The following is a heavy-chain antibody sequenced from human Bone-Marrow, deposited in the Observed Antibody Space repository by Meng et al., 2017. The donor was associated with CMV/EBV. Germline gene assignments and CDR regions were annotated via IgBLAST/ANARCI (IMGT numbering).Heavy chain of an antibody. V-gene: IGHV1-2*02. D-gene: IGHD3-3*01. J-gene: IGHJ4*02. Sequence: ASVKVSCKASGYTFTGYYMHWVRQAPGQGLEWMGWINPNSGGTNYAQKFQGRVTMTRDTSTSTVYMELSSLRSEDTAVYYCARDLTIFGVVTRTDYWGQGTLVTVSS. CDR1: GYTFTGYY. CDR3: ARDLTIFGVVTRTDY. CDR2: INPNSGGT.